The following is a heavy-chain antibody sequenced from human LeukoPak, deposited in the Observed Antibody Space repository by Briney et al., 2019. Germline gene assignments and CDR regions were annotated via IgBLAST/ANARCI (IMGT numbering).Heavy chain of an antibody. Sequence: SETLSLTCTVSGCSIINTYWSWIRQASGKGLEWIAYMFSSGGDTNYNPFLKSRVTMSIDTSNNQFSLTLTPVTAADTAVYFCARGHYDFNAWGQGILVTVSS. J-gene: IGHJ5*02. D-gene: IGHD3-3*01. V-gene: IGHV4-59*08. CDR2: MFSSGGDT. CDR3: ARGHYDFNA. CDR1: GCSIINTY.